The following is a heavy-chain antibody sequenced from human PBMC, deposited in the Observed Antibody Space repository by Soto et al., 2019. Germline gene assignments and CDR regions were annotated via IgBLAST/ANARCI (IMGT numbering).Heavy chain of an antibody. D-gene: IGHD6-13*01. Sequence: GESLKISCKGSGYTFTSYWIGWVRQMPGKGLEWMGIIYPGDSDTRYSPSFQGQVTISADKSISTAYLQWSSLKASDTAMYYCARTSAAGKYYYGMDVWGQGTTVTVSS. CDR2: IYPGDSDT. CDR3: ARTSAAGKYYYGMDV. CDR1: GYTFTSYW. J-gene: IGHJ6*02. V-gene: IGHV5-51*01.